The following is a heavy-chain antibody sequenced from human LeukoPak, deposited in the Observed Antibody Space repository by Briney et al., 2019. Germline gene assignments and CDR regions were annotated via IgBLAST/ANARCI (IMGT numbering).Heavy chain of an antibody. J-gene: IGHJ4*02. CDR3: ARDPGQYYDILTGYYTPYYFDY. D-gene: IGHD3-9*01. Sequence: ASVKVSCKASGYTFTSYGINWVRQAPGQGLEWMGWISTYNGDTDYTQKLQGRVAMTTETSTSTAYMELRSLRSDDTAVYYCARDPGQYYDILTGYYTPYYFDYWGQGTLVTVSS. V-gene: IGHV1-18*01. CDR1: GYTFTSYG. CDR2: ISTYNGDT.